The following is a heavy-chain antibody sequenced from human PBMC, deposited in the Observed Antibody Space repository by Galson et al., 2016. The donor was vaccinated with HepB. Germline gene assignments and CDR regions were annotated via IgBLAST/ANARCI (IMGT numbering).Heavy chain of an antibody. CDR1: GFTFSSYH. Sequence: SLRLSCAASGFTFSSYHMTWVRQAPGEGLEWVPSITGDSNYIRYADSVRGRFTISRDNAKNSLYLQMNSLRAEDTAVYYCARWRGSGEIWHIDYWGQGTLVTVSS. CDR2: ITGDSNYI. J-gene: IGHJ4*02. V-gene: IGHV3-21*01. D-gene: IGHD2-15*01. CDR3: ARWRGSGEIWHIDY.